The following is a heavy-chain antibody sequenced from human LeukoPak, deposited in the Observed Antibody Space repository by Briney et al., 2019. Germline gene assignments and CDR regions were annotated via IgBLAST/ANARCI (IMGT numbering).Heavy chain of an antibody. CDR3: ARGRVNDFWSGYYLVVGPFDY. J-gene: IGHJ4*02. Sequence: SETLSLTCAVSGGSISSGGYSWSWIRQPPGKGLEWIGYIYHSGSTYYNPSLKSRVTISVDSSKNQFSLKLSSVTAADTAVYYCARGRVNDFWSGYYLVVGPFDYWGQGTLVTVSS. CDR2: IYHSGST. CDR1: GGSISSGGYS. V-gene: IGHV4-30-2*01. D-gene: IGHD3-3*01.